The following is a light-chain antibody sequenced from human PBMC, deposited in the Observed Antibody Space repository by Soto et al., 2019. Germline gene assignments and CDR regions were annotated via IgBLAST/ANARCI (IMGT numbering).Light chain of an antibody. CDR3: QQYSSPPLICT. J-gene: IGKJ2*02. Sequence: ESVLTQSPGTLSLSPGERATLSCRASQSVSSTYLGWYQNKPGQPPRLLIYRASTTATGIPDRFSGSGSGTDFTLTISSMEPEDFAVYYCQQYSSPPLICTFGRGTKLEI. CDR1: QSVSSTY. CDR2: RAS. V-gene: IGKV3-20*01.